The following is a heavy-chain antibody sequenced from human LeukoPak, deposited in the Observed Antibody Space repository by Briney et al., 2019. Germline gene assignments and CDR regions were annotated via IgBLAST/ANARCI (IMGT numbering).Heavy chain of an antibody. CDR2: IYYSGST. V-gene: IGHV4-31*03. CDR1: GGSISSGGYY. CDR3: ARSEGSLQDY. J-gene: IGHJ4*02. D-gene: IGHD1-26*01. Sequence: PSETLSLTCTVSGGSISSGGYYWSWIRQHPGKGLEWIGYIYYSGSTYYNPSLKSRVTISVDTSKNQFSLKLSSVTAADTAVYHCARSEGSLQDYWGQGTLVTVSS.